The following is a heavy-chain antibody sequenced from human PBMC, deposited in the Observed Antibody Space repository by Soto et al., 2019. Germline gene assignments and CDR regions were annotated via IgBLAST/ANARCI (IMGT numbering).Heavy chain of an antibody. CDR3: ASHGGAWTHYY. J-gene: IGHJ4*02. Sequence: PGGSLRLSCAASGFTFSSYSMTWVRQAPGKGLEWVSSISSSSSYIYYADSVKGRFTISRDNAKNSLSLQMNSLRAEDTAVYYCASHGGAWTHYYWGQGTLVTLSA. D-gene: IGHD3-16*01. CDR1: GFTFSSYS. CDR2: ISSSSSYI. V-gene: IGHV3-21*01.